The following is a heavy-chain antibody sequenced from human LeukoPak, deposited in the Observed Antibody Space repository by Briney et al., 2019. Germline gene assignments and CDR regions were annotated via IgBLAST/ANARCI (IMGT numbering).Heavy chain of an antibody. CDR1: GYTFTGYY. Sequence: ASVKVSCKASGYTFTGYYMHWVRQAPGQGLEWMGWINPNSGGTNYAQKFQGRVTMTRDTSISTAYMEPSRLRSDDTAVYYCARVRGYSSSWYSPYNWFDPWGQGTLVTVSS. V-gene: IGHV1-2*02. D-gene: IGHD6-13*01. CDR2: INPNSGGT. CDR3: ARVRGYSSSWYSPYNWFDP. J-gene: IGHJ5*02.